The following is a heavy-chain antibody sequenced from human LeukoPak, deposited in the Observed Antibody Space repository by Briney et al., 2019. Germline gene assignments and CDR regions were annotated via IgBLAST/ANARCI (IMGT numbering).Heavy chain of an antibody. J-gene: IGHJ4*02. V-gene: IGHV1-69*05. Sequence: ASVKVSCKASGGTFSSYAISWLRQAPGQGLEWMGGIIPIFGTANYAQKFQGRVTITTDESTSTAYMELSSLRSEDTAVYYCARSRAVLSVSGVADLHYFDYWGQGTLVTVSS. CDR2: IIPIFGTA. CDR1: GGTFSSYA. D-gene: IGHD2-8*02. CDR3: ARSRAVLSVSGVADLHYFDY.